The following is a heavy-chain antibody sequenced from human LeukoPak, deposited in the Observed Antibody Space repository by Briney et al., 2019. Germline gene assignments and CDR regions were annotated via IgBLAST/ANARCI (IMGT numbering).Heavy chain of an antibody. J-gene: IGHJ4*02. D-gene: IGHD6-19*01. CDR3: ARYSSGPLMG. Sequence: SETLSLTCTVSGYSISSGYYWGWIRQPPGKGLEWIGSIYHSGSTYYNPSLKSRVAISVDTSKNQFSLKLSSVTAADTAVYYCARYSSGPLMGWGQGTLVTVSS. V-gene: IGHV4-38-2*02. CDR2: IYHSGST. CDR1: GYSISSGYY.